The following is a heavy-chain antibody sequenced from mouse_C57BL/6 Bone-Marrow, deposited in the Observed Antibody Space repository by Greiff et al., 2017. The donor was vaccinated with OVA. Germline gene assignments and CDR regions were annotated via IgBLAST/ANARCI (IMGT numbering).Heavy chain of an antibody. V-gene: IGHV3-6*01. CDR2: ISYDGSN. Sequence: EVQLVASGPGLVKPSQSLSLTCSVTGYSITSGYYWNWIRQFPGNKLEWMGYISYDGSNNYNPSLKTRISITRDTSKNQFFLKLNSVTTEDTATYYCARHSSGYGDYWGQGTTLTVSS. CDR1: GYSITSGYY. D-gene: IGHD3-2*02. CDR3: ARHSSGYGDY. J-gene: IGHJ2*01.